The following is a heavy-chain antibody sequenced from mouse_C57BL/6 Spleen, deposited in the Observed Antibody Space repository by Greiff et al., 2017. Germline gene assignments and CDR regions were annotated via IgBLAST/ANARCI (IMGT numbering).Heavy chain of an antibody. J-gene: IGHJ4*01. CDR2: IWRGGST. Sequence: VQLQQSGPGLVQPSQSLSITCSVTGFSLTSYGLHWFRQSPGKGLEWLGVIWRGGSTDYNAAFMSRLSITKDNSKSQVFFKMNSLPANDAAIYYCAKNHSNYVKAMDYWGQGTSVTVSS. CDR1: GFSLTSYG. D-gene: IGHD2-5*01. CDR3: AKNHSNYVKAMDY. V-gene: IGHV2-5*01.